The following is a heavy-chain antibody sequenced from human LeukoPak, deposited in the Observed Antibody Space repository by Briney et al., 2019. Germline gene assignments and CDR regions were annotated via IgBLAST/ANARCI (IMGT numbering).Heavy chain of an antibody. V-gene: IGHV1-46*01. Sequence: ASVKVSCKASGYTFTSYYMHWVRQAPGQGLEWMGIINPSGGSTSYAQKFQGRVTMTRDMSTSTAYMELSSLRSEDTAVYYCARRRWTYYYDSSGYEFDYWGQGTLVTVSS. CDR1: GYTFTSYY. J-gene: IGHJ4*02. CDR3: ARRRWTYYYDSSGYEFDY. D-gene: IGHD3-22*01. CDR2: INPSGGST.